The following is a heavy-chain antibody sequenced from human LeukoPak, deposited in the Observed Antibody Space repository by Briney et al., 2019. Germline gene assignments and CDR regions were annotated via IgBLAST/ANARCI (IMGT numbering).Heavy chain of an antibody. CDR1: GFTLGDYA. CDR2: IRSEGHGGTP. Sequence: GGSLTLACTVLGFTLGDYAMNWVRQAQGEGLEWDGFIRSEGHGGTPEYSTSVKGRFTISRDDSKSIAYLPINSLKTEDTAMYYCTRDSYSVDSGYFEFEYWGQGTLVTVSS. J-gene: IGHJ4*02. D-gene: IGHD3-22*01. V-gene: IGHV3-49*04. CDR3: TRDSYSVDSGYFEFEY.